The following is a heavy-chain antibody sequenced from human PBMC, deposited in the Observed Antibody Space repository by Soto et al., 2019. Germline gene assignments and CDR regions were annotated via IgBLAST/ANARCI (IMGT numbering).Heavy chain of an antibody. CDR3: ASLIAAAGPPHSPRYYYGMDV. CDR1: GGTFSSYA. J-gene: IGHJ6*02. Sequence: QVQLVQSGAEVKKPGSSVKVSCKASGGTFSSYAISWVRQAPGQGLEWMGGIIPIFGTADCAQKFQGRVTITADESTSTAYMELSSLRSEDTAVYYCASLIAAAGPPHSPRYYYGMDVWGQGTTVTVSS. CDR2: IIPIFGTA. V-gene: IGHV1-69*12. D-gene: IGHD6-13*01.